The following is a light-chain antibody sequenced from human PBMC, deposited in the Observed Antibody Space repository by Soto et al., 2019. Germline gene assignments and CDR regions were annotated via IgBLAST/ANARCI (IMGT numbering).Light chain of an antibody. CDR3: LQDINYPWT. CDR1: QSVSRS. V-gene: IGKV3-11*01. Sequence: EIVLTQSPATLSLSPGDRAVLSCRASQSVSRSLTWYQHKPGQAPRLLIYDASTRATGIPRRFSGSGSGTDFTLAISSLQPEDSATYYCLQDINYPWTFGQGTKVDNK. CDR2: DAS. J-gene: IGKJ1*01.